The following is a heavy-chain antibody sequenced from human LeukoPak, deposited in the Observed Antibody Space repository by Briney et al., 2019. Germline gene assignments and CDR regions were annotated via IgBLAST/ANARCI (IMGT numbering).Heavy chain of an antibody. V-gene: IGHV4-30-2*01. J-gene: IGHJ2*01. D-gene: IGHD3-10*01. Sequence: PSETLSLTCTVSGGSISSGGYYWSWIRQPPGKGLEWIGYIYHSGSTYYNPSLKSRVTISVDTSKNQFSLKLSSVTAADTAVYYCARNSGSGSTWYFDLWGRGTLVTVSS. CDR1: GGSISSGGYY. CDR3: ARNSGSGSTWYFDL. CDR2: IYHSGST.